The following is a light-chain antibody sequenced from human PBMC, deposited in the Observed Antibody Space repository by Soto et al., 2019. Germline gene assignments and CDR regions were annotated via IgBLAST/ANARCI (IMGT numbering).Light chain of an antibody. V-gene: IGKV3-20*01. Sequence: EIVLTQSPGTLSLSPGERATLSCRASQSVSSCYLAWYQQTPGQAPRLLIYAASSRATGIPARFSGSGSGTDFTLTISRLEPEDFAVYYCQQHGNSPWSFGQGTKLEIK. J-gene: IGKJ2*04. CDR3: QQHGNSPWS. CDR1: QSVSSCY. CDR2: AAS.